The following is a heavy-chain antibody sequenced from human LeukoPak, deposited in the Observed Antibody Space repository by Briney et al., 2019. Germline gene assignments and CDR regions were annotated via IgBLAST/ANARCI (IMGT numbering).Heavy chain of an antibody. CDR2: ISSSSSYI. CDR1: GLTFSSYS. V-gene: IGHV3-21*01. J-gene: IGHJ6*02. CDR3: ARDRYYDPSYYYHYGMDV. Sequence: GGSLRLSCAAPGLTFSSYSMNWVRQAPGKGLEWVSSISSSSSYIYYADSVKGRFTISRDNAKNSLYLQMNSLRAEDTAVYYCARDRYYDPSYYYHYGMDVWGQGTTVTVSS. D-gene: IGHD3-3*01.